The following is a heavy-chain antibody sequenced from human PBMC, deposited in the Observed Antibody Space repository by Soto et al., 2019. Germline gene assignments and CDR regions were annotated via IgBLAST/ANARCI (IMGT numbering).Heavy chain of an antibody. Sequence: QVEMVQSGGEVKQPGASVRVSCKASGNTHTICFIHWLRQAPGQGLEWVGWMNSVSGGADYAPRLQGRVSMTRDTSPATAFMDLSGLRSDDTAVYYCARGRSYYSQWGHGPLLAVAS. J-gene: IGHJ4*01. D-gene: IGHD3-22*01. V-gene: IGHV1-2*02. CDR1: GNTHTICF. CDR3: ARGRSYYSQ. CDR2: MNSVSGGA.